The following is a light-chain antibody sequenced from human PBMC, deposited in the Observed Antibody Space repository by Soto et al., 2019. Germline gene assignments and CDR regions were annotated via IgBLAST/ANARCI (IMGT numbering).Light chain of an antibody. V-gene: IGLV2-14*01. Sequence: QSVLTQPASVSGSPGQSITICCTGIISDITDSNSVSWYQHHPGKVPKLIIYEVTNRPLGISDHFSGSKSGNTASLTISGLQTDDEAVYYCSSYTTTSRVFGGGTKLTVL. J-gene: IGLJ3*02. CDR2: EVT. CDR3: SSYTTTSRV. CDR1: ISDITDSNS.